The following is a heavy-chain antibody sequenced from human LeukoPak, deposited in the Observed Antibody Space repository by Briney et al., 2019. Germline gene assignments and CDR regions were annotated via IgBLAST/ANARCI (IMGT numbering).Heavy chain of an antibody. CDR2: ISSNGGGT. J-gene: IGHJ4*02. Sequence: GGSLRLSCAASGFTFSSYAMTWVRQAPGKGLDWVSTISSNGGGTYYADSVRGRFTISRDNSKNTLYLQMNSLRAEDTAVYYCAKETRGGSYGILDYWGQGTPVTVSS. CDR1: GFTFSSYA. V-gene: IGHV3-23*01. CDR3: AKETRGGSYGILDY. D-gene: IGHD3-16*01.